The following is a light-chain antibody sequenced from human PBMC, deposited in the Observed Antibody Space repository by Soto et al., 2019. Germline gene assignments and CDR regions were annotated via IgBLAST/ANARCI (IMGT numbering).Light chain of an antibody. V-gene: IGLV6-57*03. CDR2: ENN. CDR1: SGSIASNY. CDR3: QSYDSSTLWV. Sequence: NFMLTQPHSVSESPGKTVTISCTRSSGSIASNYVQWYQQRPCSAPTIVICENNLRPSGVPDRFSGSIDSSSNSASLTISGLKTEDEADYYCQSYDSSTLWVFGGGTKLTVL. J-gene: IGLJ3*02.